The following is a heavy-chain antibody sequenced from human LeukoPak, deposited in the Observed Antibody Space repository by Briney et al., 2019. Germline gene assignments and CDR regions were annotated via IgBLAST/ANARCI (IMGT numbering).Heavy chain of an antibody. CDR2: ISSGSRTI. CDR3: AKGFETSNYMDA. V-gene: IGHV3-48*01. Sequence: GGSLRLSCAASGFTFNNNNINWVRQAPGKGLEWVSYISSGSRTIHYADSVKGRFTISRGNANNSLYLQMNSLRAEDTAVYYCAKGFETSNYMDAWGKGTTVTVSS. CDR1: GFTFNNNN. D-gene: IGHD3-9*01. J-gene: IGHJ6*03.